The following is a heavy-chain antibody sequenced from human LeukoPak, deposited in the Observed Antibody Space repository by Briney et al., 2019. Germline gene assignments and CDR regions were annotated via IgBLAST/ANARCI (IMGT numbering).Heavy chain of an antibody. Sequence: ASVKLSCKASGYTLTDYYIHWVRQAPGQGLEWMGWSNPNSGGRNYAQKFQGRVTMTRDTSINTAYVEVSGLRSDDTAVYYCARTPSFGSVAFDIWGQGTMVTVSS. CDR1: GYTLTDYY. CDR2: SNPNSGGR. J-gene: IGHJ3*02. D-gene: IGHD3-10*01. V-gene: IGHV1-2*02. CDR3: ARTPSFGSVAFDI.